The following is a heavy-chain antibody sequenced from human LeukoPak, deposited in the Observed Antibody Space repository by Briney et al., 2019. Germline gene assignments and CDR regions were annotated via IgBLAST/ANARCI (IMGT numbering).Heavy chain of an antibody. V-gene: IGHV4-59*08. CDR2: IFHTGDA. CDR3: ARHPFSEPFDY. CDR1: GGSISTYY. D-gene: IGHD6-19*01. Sequence: SETLSLTYTVSGGSISTYYWSWIRQPPGKGLQWIGYIFHTGDARYNPSLQSRVTVSLDTSKNQVFLKVNSVTAANTAVYYCARHPFSEPFDYWGQGTLVTVSS. J-gene: IGHJ4*02.